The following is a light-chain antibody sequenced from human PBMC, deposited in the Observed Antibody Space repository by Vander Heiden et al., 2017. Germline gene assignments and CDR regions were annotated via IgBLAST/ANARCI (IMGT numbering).Light chain of an antibody. CDR2: QYD. CDR3: QAWDSRAVI. V-gene: IGLV3-1*01. CDR1: KLGHKY. J-gene: IGLJ2*01. Sequence: SSELTQPPSVSVSPRHTPNIPCSGDKLGHKYVAWSQQQPGRPPVLVLYQYDKRASGIPERISGSNSGNTATLTISGPQAMDEADYYCQAWDSRAVIFGGGTTLTV.